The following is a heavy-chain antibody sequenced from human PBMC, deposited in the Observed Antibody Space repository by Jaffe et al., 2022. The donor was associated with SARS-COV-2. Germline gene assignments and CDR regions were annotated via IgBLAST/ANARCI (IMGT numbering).Heavy chain of an antibody. CDR3: ARHHQLFFCGAGSCYSQWFDP. Sequence: QLQLQESGPGLVKPSETLSLTCTVSGGSISTSDYYWGWVRQPPGKGLEWIGSIYYSGNTFYNPSLKSRVTISMDRSKNQFSLNLNSVTAADTAVYYCARHHQLFFCGAGSCYSQWFDPWGQGALVTVSS. CDR1: GGSISTSDYY. V-gene: IGHV4-39*01. CDR2: IYYSGNT. D-gene: IGHD2-15*01. J-gene: IGHJ5*02.